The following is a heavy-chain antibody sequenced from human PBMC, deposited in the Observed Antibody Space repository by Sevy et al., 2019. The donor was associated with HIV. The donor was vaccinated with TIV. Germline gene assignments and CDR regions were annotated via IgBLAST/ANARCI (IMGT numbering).Heavy chain of an antibody. Sequence: GGSLRLSCAASGFTFSNAWMSWVRQAPGKGLEWVGRIKGKIYDGTIDYAETVKGRFRISRDDSKNKLYLQMNSLKTEDTAVYYCTTASWSQEDDYDYWGQGTLVTVSS. CDR3: TTASWSQEDDYDY. J-gene: IGHJ4*02. CDR2: IKGKIYDGTI. D-gene: IGHD6-13*01. CDR1: GFTFSNAW. V-gene: IGHV3-15*01.